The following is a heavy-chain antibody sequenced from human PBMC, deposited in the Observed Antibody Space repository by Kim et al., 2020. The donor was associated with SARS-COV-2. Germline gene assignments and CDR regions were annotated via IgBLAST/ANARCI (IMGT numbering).Heavy chain of an antibody. Sequence: SETLSLTCTVSGGSISSYYWSWIRQPPGKGLEWIGYIYNSGSTNYNPSLKSRVTISVDTSKNQFSLKLSSVTAADTAVYYCARRYCSGGSYYGPSNFDYWGQGSLVTVSS. CDR3: ARRYCSGGSYYGPSNFDY. D-gene: IGHD2-15*01. V-gene: IGHV4-59*08. CDR2: IYNSGST. J-gene: IGHJ4*02. CDR1: GGSISSYY.